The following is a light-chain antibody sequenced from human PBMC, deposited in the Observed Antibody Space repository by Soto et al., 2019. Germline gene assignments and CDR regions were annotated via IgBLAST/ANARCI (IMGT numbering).Light chain of an antibody. V-gene: IGKV1-27*01. CDR1: QGISSY. Sequence: DIQMTQSPSSLSASIGDRVTITCRASQGISSYLAWYQQKPGKVPKLLIYAASTLQSGVPSRFSGSGSGTDFTLTISSLQPEDVATYYCQNFNSFPHTFGQGTKLEIK. CDR2: AAS. CDR3: QNFNSFPHT. J-gene: IGKJ2*01.